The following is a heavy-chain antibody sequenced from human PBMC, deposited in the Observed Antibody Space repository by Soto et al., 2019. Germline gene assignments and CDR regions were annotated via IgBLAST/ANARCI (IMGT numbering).Heavy chain of an antibody. CDR3: AAAQVGATAFDI. Sequence: QMQLVQSGPEVRKPGTSVKVSCKASGFTFTSSAVQWVRQARGQRLEWLGWIVVGTGNPNYAQKFQERVAITRDMSTSTAYLELSSLRSEDTAVYYCAAAQVGATAFDICGQGTMVTVSS. CDR1: GFTFTSSA. CDR2: IVVGTGNP. D-gene: IGHD1-26*01. J-gene: IGHJ3*02. V-gene: IGHV1-58*01.